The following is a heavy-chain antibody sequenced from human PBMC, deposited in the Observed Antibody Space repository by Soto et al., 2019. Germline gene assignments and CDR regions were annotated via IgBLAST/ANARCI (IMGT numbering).Heavy chain of an antibody. D-gene: IGHD2-15*01. CDR1: GFTFGIYS. Sequence: EVQLVESGGGLVQRGGSLRLSCAASGFTFGIYSMNWVRQAPGKGLECISYINGSSSTMYYAESVKGRFIISRDNADNSLYLQMNSLRDADTAVYYCARGDRFRCSGDRCFSDGLFLSWGQGTLVTVSS. J-gene: IGHJ5*02. CDR2: INGSSSTM. V-gene: IGHV3-48*02. CDR3: ARGDRFRCSGDRCFSDGLFLS.